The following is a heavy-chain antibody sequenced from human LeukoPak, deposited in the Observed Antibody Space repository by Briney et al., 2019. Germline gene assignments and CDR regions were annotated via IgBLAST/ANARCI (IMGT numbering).Heavy chain of an antibody. CDR2: ISSSSNYI. CDR3: ARDYSGRAYFDY. V-gene: IGHV3-21*01. CDR1: GFTFSSYS. J-gene: IGHJ4*02. Sequence: PGGSLRLSCAASGFTFSSYSMNWVRQAPGKGLEWVSSISSSSNYIYYADSVKGRFTISRDNAKNSLYLQMNSLRAEVTAVYYCARDYSGRAYFDYWGQGTLVTVSS. D-gene: IGHD1-26*01.